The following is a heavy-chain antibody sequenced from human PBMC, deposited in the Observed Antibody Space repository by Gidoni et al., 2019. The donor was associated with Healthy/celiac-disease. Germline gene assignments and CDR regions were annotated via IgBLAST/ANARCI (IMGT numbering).Heavy chain of an antibody. CDR1: GGSFSGYY. Sequence: QVQLQQWVAGLLKPSETLSLNCAVYGGSFSGYYWSWTRQPPGKGREWIGEINNSGSTNYNPSLKSRVTTSVDTSKNQFSLKLSSVTAADTAVYYCARGYIAVAGPLGYGGQGTLVTVSS. CDR3: ARGYIAVAGPLGY. V-gene: IGHV4-34*01. J-gene: IGHJ4*02. CDR2: INNSGST. D-gene: IGHD6-19*01.